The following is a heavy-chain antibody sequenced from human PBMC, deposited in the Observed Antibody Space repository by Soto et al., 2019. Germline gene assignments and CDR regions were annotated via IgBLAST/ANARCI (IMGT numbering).Heavy chain of an antibody. D-gene: IGHD6-13*01. V-gene: IGHV3-30-3*01. J-gene: IGHJ4*02. CDR2: ISYDGTNK. Sequence: SLRLSCAASGFTFSSHAMHWVRQAPGKGLEWVAVISYDGTNKYYADSVKGRFTISRDHSKNTLYLQMNSLSSEDTAVYYCARDEAAAGAYYFDYWGQGALVTVSS. CDR1: GFTFSSHA. CDR3: ARDEAAAGAYYFDY.